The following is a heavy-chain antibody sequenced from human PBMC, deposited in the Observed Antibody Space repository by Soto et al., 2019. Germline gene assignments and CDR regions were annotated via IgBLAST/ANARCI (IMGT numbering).Heavy chain of an antibody. Sequence: QVQLVESGGGVVQPGRSLRLSCAASGFTFSSYAMHWVRQAPGKGLEWVAVISYDGSNKYYADSVKCRFTISRDNSKNTLYLQMNSLRAEDTAVYYCARDRGRYCSGGSCYSLSYWGQGTLVTVSS. CDR1: GFTFSSYA. D-gene: IGHD2-15*01. CDR3: ARDRGRYCSGGSCYSLSY. V-gene: IGHV3-30-3*01. CDR2: ISYDGSNK. J-gene: IGHJ4*02.